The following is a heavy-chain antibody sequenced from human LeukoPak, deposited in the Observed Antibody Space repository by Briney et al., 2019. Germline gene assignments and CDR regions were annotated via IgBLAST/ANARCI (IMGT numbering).Heavy chain of an antibody. V-gene: IGHV4-59*06. D-gene: IGHD2-2*01. J-gene: IGHJ4*02. CDR1: GGSISSYY. Sequence: ASETLSLTCTVSGGSISSYYWSWIRQPPGKGLEWIGYIYYSGSTYYKPSLKSRLTISLDTSKNQFSLNLSSVTAADTAVYHCASEGSYCSGTSCYAGMDYWGQGTLVTVSS. CDR2: IYYSGST. CDR3: ASEGSYCSGTSCYAGMDY.